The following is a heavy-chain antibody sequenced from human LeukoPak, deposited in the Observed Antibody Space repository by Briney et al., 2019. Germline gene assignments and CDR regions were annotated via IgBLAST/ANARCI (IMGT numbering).Heavy chain of an antibody. J-gene: IGHJ4*02. CDR3: AKVDCSSTSCCGDY. D-gene: IGHD2-2*01. V-gene: IGHV3-23*01. CDR2: ISGSGGST. CDR1: GFTFSGYA. Sequence: GGSLRLSCAASGFTFSGYAMSWVRQAPGKGLEWVSAISGSGGSTYYADSVKGRFTVSRDNSKNTLYLQMNSLRAEDTAVYYCAKVDCSSTSCCGDYWGQGTLVTVSS.